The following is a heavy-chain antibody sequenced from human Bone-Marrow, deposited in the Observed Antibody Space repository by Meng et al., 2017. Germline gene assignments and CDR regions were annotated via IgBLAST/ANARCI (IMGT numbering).Heavy chain of an antibody. CDR3: AKDIGETSMGNDWFDP. Sequence: GESLKISCAASGFTFSSYGMHWVRQAPGKGLEWVAVIWYDGSNKYHADSVKGRFTISRDNSKNTLYLQMNSLRAEDTAVYYCAKDIGETSMGNDWFDPWGQGTLVTVSS. V-gene: IGHV3-33*06. CDR2: IWYDGSNK. J-gene: IGHJ5*02. D-gene: IGHD5-18*01. CDR1: GFTFSSYG.